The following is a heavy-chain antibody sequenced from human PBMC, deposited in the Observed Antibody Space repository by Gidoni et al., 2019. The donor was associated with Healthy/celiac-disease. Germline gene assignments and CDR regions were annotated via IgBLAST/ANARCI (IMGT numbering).Heavy chain of an antibody. V-gene: IGHV4-31*03. CDR1: GGSISSGGYY. J-gene: IGHJ5*02. D-gene: IGHD6-13*01. Sequence: QVQLQESGPGLVKPSQTLSLTCTVSGGSISSGGYYWSWIRQHPGKGLEWIGYIYYSGSTYYNPSLKSRVTISVDTSKNQFSLKLSSVTAADTAVYYCARGAIAAASTGWFDPWGQGTLVTVSS. CDR2: IYYSGST. CDR3: ARGAIAAASTGWFDP.